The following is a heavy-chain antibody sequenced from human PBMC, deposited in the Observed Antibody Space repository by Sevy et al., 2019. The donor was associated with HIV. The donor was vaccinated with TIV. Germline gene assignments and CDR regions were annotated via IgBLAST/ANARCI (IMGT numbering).Heavy chain of an antibody. J-gene: IGHJ3*02. CDR1: GFTFSNAW. D-gene: IGHD3-3*01. Sequence: GGSLRLSCAASGFTFSNAWMSWVRQAPGKGLEWVGRIKSKTDGGTTDYAAPVKGRFTNSTEESKNTLYLKMNSLKTEDTAVYYCTTDTGISDYDFWSGRDDTFDNWGQGTMVTVSS. CDR2: IKSKTDGGTT. CDR3: TTDTGISDYDFWSGRDDTFDN. V-gene: IGHV3-15*01.